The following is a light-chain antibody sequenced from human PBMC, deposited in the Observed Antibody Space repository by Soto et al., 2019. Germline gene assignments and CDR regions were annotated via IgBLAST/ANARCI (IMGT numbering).Light chain of an antibody. J-gene: IGLJ1*01. CDR3: RAYGGSNILV. CDR2: DVT. CDR1: ISDVGSFNH. Sequence: QSVLTQPPSASGSPGQSVTISCTGTISDVGSFNHVSWYQQHPGKAPKLMIYDVTQRPSGVPDRFSGSKSGNTASLTVASLHAEDYAQYYCRAYGGSNILVFGTGTNLTVL. V-gene: IGLV2-8*01.